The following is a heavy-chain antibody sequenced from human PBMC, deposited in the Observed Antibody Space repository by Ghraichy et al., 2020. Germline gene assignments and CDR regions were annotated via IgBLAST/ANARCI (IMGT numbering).Heavy chain of an antibody. CDR2: INHSGST. CDR3: ARGGRIKTYYYYYYYMDV. V-gene: IGHV4-34*01. D-gene: IGHD3-10*01. CDR1: GGSFSGHY. Sequence: SETLSLTCAVYGGSFSGHYWSWIRQPPGKGLEWIGEINHSGSTNYNPSLKSRVTISVDTSKNQFSLKLSSVTAADTAVYYCARGGRIKTYYYYYYYMDVWGKGTTVTVSS. J-gene: IGHJ6*03.